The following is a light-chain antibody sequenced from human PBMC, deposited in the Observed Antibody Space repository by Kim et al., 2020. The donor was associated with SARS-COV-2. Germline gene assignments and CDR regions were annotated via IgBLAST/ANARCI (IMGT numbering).Light chain of an antibody. V-gene: IGKV4-1*01. CDR2: WVS. CDR1: QSVLYSSNNKNY. CDR3: QQYYGTPPT. J-gene: IGKJ1*01. Sequence: DIVMTQSPDSLAVSLGERATINCKSSQSVLYSSNNKNYLAWYQQKPGQPPKLLIYWVSARGSGVPDRFSGSGSGTDFTLTISSLQAEDVAVYYCQQYYGTPPTFGQGTKVDIK.